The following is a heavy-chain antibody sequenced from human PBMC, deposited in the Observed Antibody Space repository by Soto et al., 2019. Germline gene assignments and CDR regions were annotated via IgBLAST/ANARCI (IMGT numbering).Heavy chain of an antibody. D-gene: IGHD3-3*01. CDR3: ARVWSGYSGVDY. J-gene: IGHJ4*02. V-gene: IGHV3-48*03. CDR1: GFTFSSYE. CDR2: IDTSATVI. Sequence: GGSLRLSCAASGFTFSSYEMNWVRQAPGKGLEWLSYIDTSATVIYYADSVKGRFTISRDNAQNSVYLQMNSLRAEDTAIYYCARVWSGYSGVDYWGQGTLVTVSS.